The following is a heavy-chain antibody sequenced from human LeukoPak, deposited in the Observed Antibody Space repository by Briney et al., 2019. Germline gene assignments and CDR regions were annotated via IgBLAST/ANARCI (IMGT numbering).Heavy chain of an antibody. Sequence: SETLSLTCTVSGGSISSSSYYWGWIRQPPGKGLEWIGSIYYSGSTYYNPSLKSRVTISVDTSKNQFSLKLSSVTAADTAVYYCARPGATRINWYFDLWGRGTLVTVSS. CDR3: ARPGATRINWYFDL. CDR2: IYYSGST. J-gene: IGHJ2*01. V-gene: IGHV4-39*07. CDR1: GGSISSSSYY. D-gene: IGHD1-26*01.